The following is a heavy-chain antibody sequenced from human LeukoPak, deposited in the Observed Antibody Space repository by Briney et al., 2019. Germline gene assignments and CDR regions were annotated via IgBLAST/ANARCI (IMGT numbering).Heavy chain of an antibody. J-gene: IGHJ4*02. CDR3: AKDPGGPYDILTGPDY. D-gene: IGHD3-9*01. Sequence: GGSLRLSCAASGCTFSRYAMSWVRQAPGKGLEWVSAISGSGGSTYYADSAKGRFTISRDNSKNTLYLQMNSLRAEDTAVYYCAKDPGGPYDILTGPDYWGQGTLVTVSS. CDR2: ISGSGGST. V-gene: IGHV3-23*01. CDR1: GCTFSRYA.